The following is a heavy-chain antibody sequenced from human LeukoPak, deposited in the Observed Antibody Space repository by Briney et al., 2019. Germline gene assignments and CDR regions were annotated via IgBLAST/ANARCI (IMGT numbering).Heavy chain of an antibody. CDR2: IYYSGST. Sequence: PSETLSLTCTDSGGSISSSSYYWGWIRQPPGKGLEWIGYIYYSGSTNYNPSLKSRVTISVDTSKNQFSLKLSSVTAADTAVYYCARVAGRWLQLQYFDYWGQGTLVTVSS. J-gene: IGHJ4*02. D-gene: IGHD5-24*01. V-gene: IGHV4-61*05. CDR3: ARVAGRWLQLQYFDY. CDR1: GGSISSSSYY.